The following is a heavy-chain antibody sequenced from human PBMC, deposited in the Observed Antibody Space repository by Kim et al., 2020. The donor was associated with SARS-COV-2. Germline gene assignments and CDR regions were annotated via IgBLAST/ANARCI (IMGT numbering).Heavy chain of an antibody. Sequence: NTKYSQKFQGRVTITRDTSASTAYMELSSLRSEDTAVYYCARDNGGGIDLWGRGTLVTVSS. J-gene: IGHJ2*01. CDR3: ARDNGGGIDL. D-gene: IGHD1-26*01. CDR2: NT. V-gene: IGHV1-3*01.